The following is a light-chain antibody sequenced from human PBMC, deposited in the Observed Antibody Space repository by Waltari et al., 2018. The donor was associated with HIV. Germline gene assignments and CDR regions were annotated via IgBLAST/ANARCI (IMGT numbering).Light chain of an antibody. CDR3: QSYDSSLNGWV. V-gene: IGLV1-40*01. CDR1: SSTIGAGHD. Sequence: QSVLTQPPSVSGAPGRTVTISSTGSSSTIGAGHDVYWYQQCPGTAPKVLIYGNTNRPSGVPDRFSGSKSGNSASLAITGLQADDEADYYCQSYDSSLNGWVFGGGTKLTV. CDR2: GNT. J-gene: IGLJ3*02.